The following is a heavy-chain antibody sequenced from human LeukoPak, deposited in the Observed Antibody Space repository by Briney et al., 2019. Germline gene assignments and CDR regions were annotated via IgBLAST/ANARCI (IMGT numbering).Heavy chain of an antibody. CDR2: IHPDGNEK. J-gene: IGHJ4*02. D-gene: IGHD3/OR15-3a*01. V-gene: IGHV3-7*04. CDR3: ARGDDFSGDY. Sequence: GSLRLSCAASGFTFSTYWMSWGRQAPGKGLEWVANIHPDGNEKYYVGSVKGRFTISRDNVKNSLYLQMNSLRVEDTAVYYCARGDDFSGDYWGQGTLVTASS. CDR1: GFTFSTYW.